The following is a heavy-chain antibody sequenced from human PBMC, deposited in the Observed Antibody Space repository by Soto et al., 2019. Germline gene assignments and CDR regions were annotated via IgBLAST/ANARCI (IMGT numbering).Heavy chain of an antibody. CDR1: GFTFSSYG. Sequence: GSLRLSCAASGFTFSSYGMHWVRQAPGKGLEWVAVISYDGSNKYYADSVKGRFTISRDNSKNTLYLQMNSLRAEDTAVYYCAKDRGVISWNHYYYYGMDVWGQGTTVTVSS. CDR2: ISYDGSNK. CDR3: AKDRGVISWNHYYYYGMDV. D-gene: IGHD3-10*01. V-gene: IGHV3-30*18. J-gene: IGHJ6*02.